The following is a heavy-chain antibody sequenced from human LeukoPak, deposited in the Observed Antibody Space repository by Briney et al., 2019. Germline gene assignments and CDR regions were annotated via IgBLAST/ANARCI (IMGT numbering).Heavy chain of an antibody. V-gene: IGHV1-69*05. CDR1: AGTFSNYV. J-gene: IGHJ4*02. Sequence: ASVKVSCKASAGTFSNYVISWVRQAPGQGLEWMGGIIPIFGTTNYAQKFQGRVTMTRDMSTSTVYMELSSLRSEDTAVYYCAASTYYYDSSGYPYDYWGQGTLVTVSS. CDR2: IIPIFGTT. CDR3: AASTYYYDSSGYPYDY. D-gene: IGHD3-22*01.